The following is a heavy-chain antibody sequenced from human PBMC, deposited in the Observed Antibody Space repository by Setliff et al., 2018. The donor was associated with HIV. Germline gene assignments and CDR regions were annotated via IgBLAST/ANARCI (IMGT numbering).Heavy chain of an antibody. CDR3: AKDHATSSWFTALLDY. D-gene: IGHD6-13*01. V-gene: IGHV3-20*04. CDR2: INWNGGST. Sequence: GGSLRLSCAASGFRFDDYGMSWVRQAPGKGLDWVSGINWNGGSTGYADSVKGRFSISRDNAKNSLYLQMNSLRAEDTALYYCAKDHATSSWFTALLDYWGQGALVTVSS. J-gene: IGHJ4*02. CDR1: GFRFDDYG.